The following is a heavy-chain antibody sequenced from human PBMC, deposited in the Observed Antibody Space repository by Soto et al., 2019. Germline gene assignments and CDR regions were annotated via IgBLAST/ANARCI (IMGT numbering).Heavy chain of an antibody. Sequence: QVQLVESGGGVVQPGRSLRLSCAASGFTFSSYAMHWVRQAPGKGLEWVAVISYDGSNKYYADSVKGRFTISRDNSKNTLYLQMNSLRAEDTAVYYCALVLDYWGQGTLVTVSS. CDR3: ALVLDY. D-gene: IGHD6-13*01. V-gene: IGHV3-30-3*01. CDR2: ISYDGSNK. J-gene: IGHJ4*02. CDR1: GFTFSSYA.